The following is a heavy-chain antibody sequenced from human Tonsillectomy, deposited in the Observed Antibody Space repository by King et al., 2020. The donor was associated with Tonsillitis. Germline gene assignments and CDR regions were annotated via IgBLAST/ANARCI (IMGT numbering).Heavy chain of an antibody. CDR3: AKDRFSSTRGYMDV. V-gene: IGHV3-30*18. Sequence: VQLVESGGGVVQPGRSLRLSCAASGFTFSSYGMHWVRQAPGKGLEWVAVISYDGSNKFYAESVKGRFTISKDNSKNTLYLQMNSLRAEDTAVYYCAKDRFSSTRGYMDVWGKGTTVTVSS. CDR1: GFTFSSYG. J-gene: IGHJ6*03. CDR2: ISYDGSNK. D-gene: IGHD2-2*01.